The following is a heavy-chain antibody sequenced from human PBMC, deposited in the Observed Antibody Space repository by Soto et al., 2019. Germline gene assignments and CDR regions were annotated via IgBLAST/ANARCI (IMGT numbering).Heavy chain of an antibody. Sequence: QLQLQESGPGLVRPSGSLSLTCAVSGHSIRSNTWWCWIRQPPGKGLEWIGYVHHSGTTFYNASLQNLITMSVDMSNNQVSLKVRSVAAADTAVYFCARSSGNDVYYYMDVWGQGTPVTVSS. J-gene: IGHJ6*02. D-gene: IGHD1-1*01. CDR3: ARSSGNDVYYYMDV. CDR1: GHSIRSNTW. V-gene: IGHV4-28*01. CDR2: VHHSGTT.